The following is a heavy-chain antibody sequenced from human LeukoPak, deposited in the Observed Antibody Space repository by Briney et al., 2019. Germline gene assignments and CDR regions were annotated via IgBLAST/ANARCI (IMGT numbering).Heavy chain of an antibody. J-gene: IGHJ4*02. D-gene: IGHD2-2*02. Sequence: QPGGSLRLSCAASGFTFSSYSINWVRQAPGKGLEWVSYISSSSSTIYYADSVKGRFTISRDNAKNSLYLQMNSLRAEDTAVYYCASVVVPAAIPYTFDYWGQGTLVTVSS. CDR2: ISSSSSTI. CDR1: GFTFSSYS. V-gene: IGHV3-48*01. CDR3: ASVVVPAAIPYTFDY.